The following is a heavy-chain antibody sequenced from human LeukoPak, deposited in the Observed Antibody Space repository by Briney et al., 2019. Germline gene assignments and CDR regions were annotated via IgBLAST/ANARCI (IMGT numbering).Heavy chain of an antibody. J-gene: IGHJ6*02. V-gene: IGHV4-30-4*01. CDR1: GGSISSGDYY. D-gene: IGHD5-18*01. CDR3: ASNPFNVDTPMGMDV. Sequence: SETLSLTCTVSGGSISSGDYYWSWIRQPPGKGLEWIGYIYYSGSTYYNPSLKSRVTISVDTSKNQFSLKLSSVTAADTAVYYCASNPFNVDTPMGMDVWGQGTTVTVSS. CDR2: IYYSGST.